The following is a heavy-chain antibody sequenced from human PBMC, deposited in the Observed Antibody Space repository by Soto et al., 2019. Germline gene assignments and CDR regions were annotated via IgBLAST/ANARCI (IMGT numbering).Heavy chain of an antibody. Sequence: QVQLVQSGTVVQRRGSSVKVSCQASGGTFSSHGMAWVRQAPGQGLEWMGGIIPTFGTPTYAPKFQGRVTITADKSPNTAYMELSSLTSEDTGVYYCASERSAQYFDFWGQGTLITVSS. V-gene: IGHV1-69*06. CDR2: IIPTFGTP. D-gene: IGHD1-26*01. J-gene: IGHJ4*02. CDR1: GGTFSSHG. CDR3: ASERSAQYFDF.